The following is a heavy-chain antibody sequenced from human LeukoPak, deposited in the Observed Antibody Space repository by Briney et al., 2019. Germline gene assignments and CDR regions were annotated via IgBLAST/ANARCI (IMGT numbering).Heavy chain of an antibody. V-gene: IGHV3-7*01. CDR2: INNDGSGK. CDR3: ARDDGDV. J-gene: IGHJ6*03. CDR1: GFTFSNYW. Sequence: GGSLRLSCAASGFTFSNYWMKWVRQAPGKGPEWVASINNDGSGKYFVDSVKDRFTNSRDNAKNSLYLQINSLKVEDTAIYYCARDDGDVWGIGTTVTVSS.